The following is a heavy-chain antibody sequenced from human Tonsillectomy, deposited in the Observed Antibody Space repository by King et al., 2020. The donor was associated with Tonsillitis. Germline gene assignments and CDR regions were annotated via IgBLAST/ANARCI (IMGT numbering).Heavy chain of an antibody. D-gene: IGHD6-13*01. Sequence: LQLQESGPGLVKPSETLSLTCAVSGYSISSGYYWGWLRQPPGKGLEWIGSIYHSGSTYYNPSLKSRVTISVDTSKNQFSLKLSSVTAADTAVYYCARGAQQQGIDYWGQGTLVTVSS. CDR3: ARGAQQQGIDY. J-gene: IGHJ4*02. V-gene: IGHV4-38-2*01. CDR2: IYHSGST. CDR1: GYSISSGYY.